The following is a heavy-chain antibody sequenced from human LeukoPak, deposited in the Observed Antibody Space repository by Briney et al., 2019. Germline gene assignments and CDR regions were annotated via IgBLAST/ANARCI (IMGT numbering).Heavy chain of an antibody. D-gene: IGHD3-3*01. J-gene: IGHJ4*02. Sequence: GGSLRLSCAASGFTFSSYAMNWVRQAPGKGLEWVSSISSSSSYIYYADSVKGRFTISRDNAKNSLYLQMNSLRAEDTAVYYCARVWYDFWSGHFDYWGQGTLVTVSS. V-gene: IGHV3-21*01. CDR1: GFTFSSYA. CDR2: ISSSSSYI. CDR3: ARVWYDFWSGHFDY.